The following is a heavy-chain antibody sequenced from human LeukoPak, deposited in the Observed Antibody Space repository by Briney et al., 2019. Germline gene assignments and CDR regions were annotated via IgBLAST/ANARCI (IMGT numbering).Heavy chain of an antibody. CDR2: IYTSGST. V-gene: IGHV4-4*07. D-gene: IGHD3-22*01. CDR3: ARDGYYYDSSGYSLFDY. J-gene: IGHJ4*02. CDR1: GGSISSYY. Sequence: SETLSLTCTVSGGSISSYYWSWIRQPAGKGLERIGRIYTSGSTNYNPSLKSRVTMSVDTSKNQFSQKLSSVTAADTVVYYCARDGYYYDSSGYSLFDYWGQGTLVTVSS.